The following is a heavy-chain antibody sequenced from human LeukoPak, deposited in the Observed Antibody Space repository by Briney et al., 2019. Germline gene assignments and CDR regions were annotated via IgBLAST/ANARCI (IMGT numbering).Heavy chain of an antibody. V-gene: IGHV3-66*01. D-gene: IGHD4-11*01. CDR1: EFTVSSNY. Sequence: GGSLRLSCAASEFTVSSNYMNWVRQAPGKGLEWVSVIYSGGSTYYADSVKGRFTISRDNAKNSLYLQMNSLRAEDTAVYYCARDYSNYNSGMDVWGQGTTVTVSS. CDR2: IYSGGST. J-gene: IGHJ6*02. CDR3: ARDYSNYNSGMDV.